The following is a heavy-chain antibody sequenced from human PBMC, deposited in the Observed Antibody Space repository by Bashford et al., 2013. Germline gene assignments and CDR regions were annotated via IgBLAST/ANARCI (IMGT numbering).Heavy chain of an antibody. CDR3: ARTSVVEVPGMARLDH. CDR2: IIPMFARA. V-gene: IGHV1-69*13. CDR1: GGTFSSYA. Sequence: SVKVSCKTSGGTFSSYAISWLRQAPGQRLEWMGGIIPMFARANYAPQFQGRVTITADEPTTTVYMELSSLTSDDTALFYCARTSVVEVPGMARLDHWGQGTLVTVSS. J-gene: IGHJ4*02. D-gene: IGHD2-21*01.